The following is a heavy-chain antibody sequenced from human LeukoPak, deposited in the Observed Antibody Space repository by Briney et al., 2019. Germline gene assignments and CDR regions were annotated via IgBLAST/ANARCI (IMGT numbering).Heavy chain of an antibody. J-gene: IGHJ6*02. CDR1: EFTFRTYW. V-gene: IGHV3-74*01. Sequence: GGALRLSCAASEFTFRTYWMHWVRDVPGEGRVWVSHIKTDGSSANYAGSVKGRFTISRDNDNDTLYLQMTGLRAEDTDVYYCVRGTPESYDFWRGYYPNYYYYGMDVWGQGTKVTVSS. CDR3: VRGTPESYDFWRGYYPNYYYYGMDV. D-gene: IGHD3-3*01. CDR2: IKTDGSSA.